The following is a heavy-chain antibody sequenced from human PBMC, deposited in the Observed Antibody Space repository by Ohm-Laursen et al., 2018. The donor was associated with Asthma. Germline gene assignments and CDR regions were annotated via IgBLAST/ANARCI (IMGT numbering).Heavy chain of an antibody. CDR2: IYYSGST. Sequence: SQTLSLTCTVSGGSISSGDYYWSWIRQPPGKGLEWIGYIYYSGSTYYNPSLKSRVTISVDTSKNQFSLKLSSVTAADTAVYYCARGIPAPDYGDPWFDPWGQGTLVTVSS. D-gene: IGHD4-17*01. CDR1: GGSISSGDYY. CDR3: ARGIPAPDYGDPWFDP. V-gene: IGHV4-30-4*01. J-gene: IGHJ5*02.